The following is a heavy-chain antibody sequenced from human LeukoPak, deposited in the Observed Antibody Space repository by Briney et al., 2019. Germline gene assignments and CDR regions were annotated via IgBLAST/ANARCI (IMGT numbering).Heavy chain of an antibody. V-gene: IGHV3-74*01. D-gene: IGHD3-16*01. CDR3: ARELGRGGSAFDV. CDR2: IDPDGGVA. J-gene: IGHJ3*01. CDR1: GFSLSNHW. Sequence: TGGSLRLSCEASGFSLSNHWMHWVRQAPGKGLVWLAHIDPDGGVANLGDSVKGRFTISRDNAKNTLYLQMDSLRAEDTAVYYCARELGRGGSAFDVWGQGTMVTVSS.